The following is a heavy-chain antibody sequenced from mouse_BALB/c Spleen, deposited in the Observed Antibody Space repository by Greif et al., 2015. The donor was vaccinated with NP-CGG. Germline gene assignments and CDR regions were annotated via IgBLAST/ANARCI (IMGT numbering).Heavy chain of an antibody. CDR3: ARDGYYAMDY. CDR2: IWAGGST. V-gene: IGHV2-9*02. J-gene: IGHJ4*01. CDR1: GFSLTSYG. Sequence: VHLVESGPGLVAPSQSLSITCTVSGFSLTSYGVHWVRQPPGKGLEWLGVIWAGGSTNYNSALMSRLSISKDNSKSXVFVKMNSLQTDDAAMYYCARDGYYAMDYWGQGTSVTVSS.